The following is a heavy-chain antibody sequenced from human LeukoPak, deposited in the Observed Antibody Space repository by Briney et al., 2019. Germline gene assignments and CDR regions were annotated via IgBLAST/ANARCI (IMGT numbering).Heavy chain of an antibody. J-gene: IGHJ4*02. Sequence: SVKVSCKASGGTFSSYAISWVRQAPGQGLEWMGRIIPIFGTANYAQKFQGRVTITTDESTSTAYMELSSLRSEDTAVYYCARDTDDFEYYFDYWGQGTLVTVSS. CDR2: IIPIFGTA. V-gene: IGHV1-69*05. CDR3: ARDTDDFEYYFDY. CDR1: GGTFSSYA. D-gene: IGHD2-21*02.